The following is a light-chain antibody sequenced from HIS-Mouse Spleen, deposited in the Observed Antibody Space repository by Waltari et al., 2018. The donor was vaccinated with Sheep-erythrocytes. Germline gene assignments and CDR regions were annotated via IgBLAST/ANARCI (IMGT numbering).Light chain of an antibody. CDR1: SSNIGAGYD. CDR3: CSYAGSSTYVV. Sequence: QSVLTQPPSVSGAPGQRVTIPCTGSSSNIGAGYDVHWYQPLPGTAPKLTIYEGRKRPSGVSKRFSGSKSGNTASLTISGLQAEDEADYYCCSYAGSSTYVVFGGGTKLTVL. J-gene: IGLJ2*01. V-gene: IGLV1-40*01. CDR2: EGR.